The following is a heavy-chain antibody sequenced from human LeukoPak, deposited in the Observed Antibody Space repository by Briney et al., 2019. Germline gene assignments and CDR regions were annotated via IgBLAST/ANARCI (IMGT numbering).Heavy chain of an antibody. CDR3: ATSFGYSSGPGWYFDL. D-gene: IGHD6-19*01. J-gene: IGHJ2*01. CDR2: ISGSGSTI. V-gene: IGHV3-11*01. CDR1: GFTFSDYY. Sequence: GGSLRLSCAASGFTFSDYYMSWIRQAPGKGLEWVSYISGSGSTIYYADSVKGRFTISRDNAKNSLYLQMNSLRAEDTAVYYCATSFGYSSGPGWYFDLWGRGTLVTVSS.